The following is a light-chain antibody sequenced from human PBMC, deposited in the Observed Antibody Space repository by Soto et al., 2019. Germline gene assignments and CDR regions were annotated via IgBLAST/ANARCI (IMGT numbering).Light chain of an antibody. J-gene: IGKJ1*01. CDR3: QQRGSWPWT. Sequence: EIVMTQSPATLSVSPGERATLSCRASQSVSTNLAWYRQTPGQAPRLLIYDASNRATGIPARFSGSGSGTDFTLTISSLEPEDFAIYYCQQRGSWPWTFGQGTKVDI. V-gene: IGKV3-11*01. CDR2: DAS. CDR1: QSVSTN.